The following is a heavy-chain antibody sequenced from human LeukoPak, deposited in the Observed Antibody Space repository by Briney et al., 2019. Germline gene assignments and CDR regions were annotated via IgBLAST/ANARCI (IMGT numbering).Heavy chain of an antibody. V-gene: IGHV3-33*08. CDR1: GFTFSSYG. CDR3: ARDRVVAVAGTLPNDY. CDR2: IWYDGSNE. J-gene: IGHJ4*02. Sequence: GGSLRLSCAASGFTFSSYGMHWVRQAPGKGLEWVALIWYDGSNENYADSVKGRFTISRDNAKNSLYLQMNSLRAEDTAVYYCARDRVVAVAGTLPNDYWGQGTLVTVSS. D-gene: IGHD6-19*01.